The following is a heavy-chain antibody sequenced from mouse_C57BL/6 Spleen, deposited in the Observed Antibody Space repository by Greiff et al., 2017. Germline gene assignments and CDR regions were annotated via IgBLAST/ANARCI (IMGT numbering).Heavy chain of an antibody. V-gene: IGHV1-82*01. Sequence: VQLQQSGPELVKPGASVKISCKASGYAFSSSWMNWVKQRPGKGLEWIGRIYPGDGNTNYNGKFKGKATLTADKSSSTAYMQLSSLTSEDSAVXFSARKNYCDYWGQGTTLTVSS. CDR3: ARKNYCDY. CDR1: GYAFSSSW. CDR2: IYPGDGNT. J-gene: IGHJ2*01.